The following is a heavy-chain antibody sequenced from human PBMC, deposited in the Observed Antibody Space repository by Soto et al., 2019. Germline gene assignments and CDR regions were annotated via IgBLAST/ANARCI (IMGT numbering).Heavy chain of an antibody. CDR2: IVPLFDTA. J-gene: IGHJ6*02. V-gene: IGHV1-69*12. D-gene: IGHD2-15*01. CDR3: ARYRYCRGGRCYDYNHMDV. CDR1: GGTFSSYA. Sequence: QVQLVQSGAEVKKPGSSVKVSCKASGGTFSSYAITWVRQAPGQGLEWMGGIVPLFDTADYAQNFQGRITITADESTSTAYMELSSLRSEDTAVYYCARYRYCRGGRCYDYNHMDVWGQGTTVTVSS.